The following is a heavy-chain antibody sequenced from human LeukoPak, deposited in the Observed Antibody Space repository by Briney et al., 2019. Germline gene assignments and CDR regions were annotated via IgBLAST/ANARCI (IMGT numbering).Heavy chain of an antibody. Sequence: SETLSLTCTDSGGSISGYYWSWIRQPPGKGLEWIGYIYYSGSTNYNPSLQSRVTISVDMSQNQFSLKLSSVTAADTAVYYCARGSWDYGDPGHAFDIWGQGTMVTVSS. CDR3: ARGSWDYGDPGHAFDI. CDR2: IYYSGST. D-gene: IGHD4-17*01. J-gene: IGHJ3*02. V-gene: IGHV4-59*12. CDR1: GGSISGYY.